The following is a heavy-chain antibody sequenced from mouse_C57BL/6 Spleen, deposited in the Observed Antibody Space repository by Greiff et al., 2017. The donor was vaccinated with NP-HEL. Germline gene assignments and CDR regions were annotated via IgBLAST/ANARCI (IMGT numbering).Heavy chain of an antibody. V-gene: IGHV5-17*01. CDR1: GFTFSDYG. D-gene: IGHD1-1*01. CDR2: ISSGSSTI. J-gene: IGHJ1*03. Sequence: EVNVVESGGGLVKPGGSLKLSCAASGFTFSDYGMHWVRQAPEKGLEWVAYISSGSSTIYYADTVKGRFTISRDNAKNTLFLQMTSMRSEDTAMYYCARVTTVVAHWYFDVWGTGTTVTVSS. CDR3: ARVTTVVAHWYFDV.